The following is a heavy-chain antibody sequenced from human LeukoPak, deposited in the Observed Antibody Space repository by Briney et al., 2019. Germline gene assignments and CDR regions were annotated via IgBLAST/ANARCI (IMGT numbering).Heavy chain of an antibody. CDR1: GFTFSSYA. V-gene: IGHV3-64*01. D-gene: IGHD2-15*01. CDR2: ISSNGGST. Sequence: QPGGSLRLSCAASGFTFSSYAMHWVRQAPGKGLEYVSAISSNGGSTYYANSVKGRFTISRDNSKNTLYLQMNSLRAEDTAVYYCAKDGCSGGSCWDAFDIWGQGTMVTVSS. J-gene: IGHJ3*02. CDR3: AKDGCSGGSCWDAFDI.